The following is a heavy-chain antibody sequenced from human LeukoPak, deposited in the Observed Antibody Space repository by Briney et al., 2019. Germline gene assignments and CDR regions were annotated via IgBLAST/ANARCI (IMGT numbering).Heavy chain of an antibody. CDR3: ARGAGCYEY. Sequence: KPWETLSLTCTVSRGSITSPSYYWDWIRQPPGKGLEWIGYIHYSGSTNYNFSFKSRVTISVDTSKSQFSLKLSSVTSADTAVYYCARGAGCYEYWGQGALVTVSS. CDR1: RGSITSPSYY. V-gene: IGHV4-61*01. J-gene: IGHJ4*02. CDR2: IHYSGST. D-gene: IGHD2-15*01.